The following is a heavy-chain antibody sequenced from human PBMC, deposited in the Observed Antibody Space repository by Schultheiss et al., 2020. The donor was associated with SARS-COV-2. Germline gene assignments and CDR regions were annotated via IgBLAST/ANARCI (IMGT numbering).Heavy chain of an antibody. Sequence: SETLSLTCAVYGGSFSGYYWSWIRQPPGKGLEWIGEINHSGSTNYNPSLKSRVTISVDTSKNQFSLKLSSVTAADTAVYYCARGRDFWSGYHSHYYFDYWGQGTLVTVSS. D-gene: IGHD3-3*01. V-gene: IGHV4-34*01. CDR2: INHSGST. CDR3: ARGRDFWSGYHSHYYFDY. CDR1: GGSFSGYY. J-gene: IGHJ4*02.